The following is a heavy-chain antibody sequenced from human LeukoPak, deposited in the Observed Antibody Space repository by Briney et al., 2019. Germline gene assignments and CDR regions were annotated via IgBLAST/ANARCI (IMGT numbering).Heavy chain of an antibody. Sequence: PSETLSLTCVVSGGSISSSYWWSWVRQPPGKGLEWIGEIYHSGTTYYNPSLQSRVTMSVDTSKNQFSLKLSSVTAVDTAVYYCARKENVYYYFDYWGQGTLVTVSS. D-gene: IGHD3-10*01. J-gene: IGHJ4*02. V-gene: IGHV4-4*02. CDR1: GGSISSSYW. CDR2: IYHSGTT. CDR3: ARKENVYYYFDY.